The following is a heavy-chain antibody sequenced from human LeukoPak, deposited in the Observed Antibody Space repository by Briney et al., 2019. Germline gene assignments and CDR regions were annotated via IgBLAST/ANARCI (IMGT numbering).Heavy chain of an antibody. CDR3: AKDHDFWSGYYTGGYFDY. V-gene: IGHV3-30*18. CDR2: ISYDGSNK. Sequence: GGSLRLSCAASGFTFSSYGMHWVRQAPGKGLEWVAVISYDGSNKYYADSVKGRFTISRDNSKNTLYLQMNSLRAEDTAVYYCAKDHDFWSGYYTGGYFDYWGQGTLVTVSS. CDR1: GFTFSSYG. J-gene: IGHJ4*02. D-gene: IGHD3-3*01.